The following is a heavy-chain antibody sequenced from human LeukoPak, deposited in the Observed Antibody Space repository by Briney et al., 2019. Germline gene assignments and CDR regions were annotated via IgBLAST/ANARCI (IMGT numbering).Heavy chain of an antibody. D-gene: IGHD4-23*01. V-gene: IGHV3-30-3*01. CDR2: MSYDGNNN. CDR1: GFTFLNYA. J-gene: IGHJ4*02. CDR3: AKERKLLPFDC. Sequence: GGSLRLSCVASGFTFLNYAVHWVRQAPGKGLEWVAVMSYDGNNNYYADSVKSRFTVSRDNSKNTLYLQMDSLRPEDTAVYYCAKERKLLPFDCWGQGTPVTVSS.